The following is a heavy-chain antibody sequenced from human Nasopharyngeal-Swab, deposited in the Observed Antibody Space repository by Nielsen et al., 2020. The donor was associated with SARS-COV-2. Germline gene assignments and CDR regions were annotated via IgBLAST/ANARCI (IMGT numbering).Heavy chain of an antibody. CDR3: ARRGRDRFDANGYYYGRYFDY. CDR2: ISASGGST. J-gene: IGHJ4*02. CDR1: GFTFSNYA. V-gene: IGHV3-23*01. Sequence: GESLKISCAASGFTFSNYAMSWVRQAPGKGLEWVSAISASGGSTFFADSVKGRFTIYRDNSKNTLFLQVNSLRGEDTAIYYCARRGRDRFDANGYYYGRYFDYWGQGTLVTVPS. D-gene: IGHD3-22*01.